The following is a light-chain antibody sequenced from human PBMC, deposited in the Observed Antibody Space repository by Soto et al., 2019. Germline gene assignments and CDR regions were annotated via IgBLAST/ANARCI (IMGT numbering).Light chain of an antibody. Sequence: QSVLTPPSSVSGSPGQPITISCPGTSIDVGNYNLVSWYQHHPGKAPKLMIYDVSKRPSGLSNRFSGSKSGNTASLTISGLQAEDECDYYCCSYATTSTYVFGTGTKVTVL. CDR2: DVS. CDR3: CSYATTSTYV. V-gene: IGLV2-23*02. CDR1: SIDVGNYNL. J-gene: IGLJ1*01.